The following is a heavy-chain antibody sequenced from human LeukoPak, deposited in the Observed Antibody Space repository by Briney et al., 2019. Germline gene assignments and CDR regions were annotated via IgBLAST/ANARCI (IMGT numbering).Heavy chain of an antibody. J-gene: IGHJ5*02. CDR3: AKEFASGWSYNWFDP. CDR2: ISYDGSNK. Sequence: PGRSLRLSCAASGFTFSSYGMHWVRQAPGKGLEWVAVISYDGSNKYYADSVKGRFTISRDNSKNTLYLQMNSLRAEDTAVYYCAKEFASGWSYNWFDPWGQGTLVTVSS. V-gene: IGHV3-30*18. CDR1: GFTFSSYG. D-gene: IGHD6-19*01.